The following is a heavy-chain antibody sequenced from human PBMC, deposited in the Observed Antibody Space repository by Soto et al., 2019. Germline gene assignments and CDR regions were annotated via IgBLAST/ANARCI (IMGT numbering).Heavy chain of an antibody. V-gene: IGHV3-23*01. Sequence: EVQLLESGGGLVQPGGSLRLSCAASGFTFSSYAMSWVRQAPGKGLEWVSGISGSGDSTYYADSVKGRFTISRDNSKNTAYLQMDSLRAEATAVYYCANHRGTTGTTRLEFDCWGQGTLVTVSS. J-gene: IGHJ4*02. CDR3: ANHRGTTGTTRLEFDC. D-gene: IGHD1-1*01. CDR1: GFTFSSYA. CDR2: ISGSGDST.